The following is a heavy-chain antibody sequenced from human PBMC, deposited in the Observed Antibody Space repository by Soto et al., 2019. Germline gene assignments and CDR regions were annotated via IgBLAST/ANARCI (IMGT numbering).Heavy chain of an antibody. V-gene: IGHV1-69*12. CDR3: ARVSSSSAGYYYYNGIDV. CDR1: GGTFSSYA. D-gene: IGHD6-6*01. J-gene: IGHJ6*02. CDR2: IIPICGTA. Sequence: QVQLVQSGAEVKKPGSSVKVSCKASGGTFSSYAISWVRQAPGQRLEWMGGIIPICGTANYAQKFQGRVTITADESTSTAYVELSSLRSEDPAVYYGARVSSSSAGYYYYNGIDVWGQGTTVTVSS.